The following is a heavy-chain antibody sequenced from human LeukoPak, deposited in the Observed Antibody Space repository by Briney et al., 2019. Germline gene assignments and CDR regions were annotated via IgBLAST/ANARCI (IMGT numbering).Heavy chain of an antibody. V-gene: IGHV4-38-2*02. D-gene: IGHD1-14*01. CDR2: IYHSGST. CDR3: ARERPSTNDAFDI. Sequence: SETPSLTCTVSGYSISSGYYWGWIRQPPGKGLEWIGSIYHSGSTYYNPSLKSRVTISVDTSKNQFSLKLSSVTAADTAVYYCARERPSTNDAFDIWGQGTMVTVSS. CDR1: GYSISSGYY. J-gene: IGHJ3*02.